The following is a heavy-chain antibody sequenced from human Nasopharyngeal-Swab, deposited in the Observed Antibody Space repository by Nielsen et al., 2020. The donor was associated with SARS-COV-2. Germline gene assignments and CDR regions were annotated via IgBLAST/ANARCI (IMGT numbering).Heavy chain of an antibody. CDR1: GFTFDDYA. V-gene: IGHV3-9*01. D-gene: IGHD2-15*01. Sequence: SLKISCAASGFTFDDYAMHWVRQAPGKGLEWVSGISWNSGSIGYADSVKGRFTISRDNAKNSLYLQMNSLRAEGTALYYCAKAEHCSGGSCYPLGYYGMDVWGQGTTVTVSS. CDR3: AKAEHCSGGSCYPLGYYGMDV. J-gene: IGHJ6*02. CDR2: ISWNSGSI.